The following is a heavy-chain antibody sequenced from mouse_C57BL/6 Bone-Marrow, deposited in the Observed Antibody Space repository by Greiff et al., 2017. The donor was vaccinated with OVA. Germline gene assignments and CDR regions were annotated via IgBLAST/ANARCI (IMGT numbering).Heavy chain of an antibody. CDR2: IWSGGST. CDR1: GFSLTSYG. Sequence: QVQLQQSGPGLVQPSQSLSITCTVSGFSLTSYGVHWVRQSPGTGLEWLGVIWSGGSTDYNAAFLSRLSISKYNSKSQVFFKMYSLQADDTAIYYCARSYYDYDGEAFYAMDDWGQGTSVTVSS. J-gene: IGHJ4*01. D-gene: IGHD2-4*01. CDR3: ARSYYDYDGEAFYAMDD. V-gene: IGHV2-2*01.